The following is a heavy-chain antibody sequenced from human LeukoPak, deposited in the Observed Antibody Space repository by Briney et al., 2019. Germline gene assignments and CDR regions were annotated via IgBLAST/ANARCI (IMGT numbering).Heavy chain of an antibody. J-gene: IGHJ4*02. CDR1: GFTFDDYA. D-gene: IGHD3-10*01. Sequence: PGGSLRLSCAASGFTFDDYAMHWVRQAPGKGLEWVSGISWNSGSIGYADSVKGRFTISRDNAKNSLYLQMNSLRAEDTALYYCAKGSTNYYGSGSFDYWGQGTLVTVSS. CDR3: AKGSTNYYGSGSFDY. CDR2: ISWNSGSI. V-gene: IGHV3-9*01.